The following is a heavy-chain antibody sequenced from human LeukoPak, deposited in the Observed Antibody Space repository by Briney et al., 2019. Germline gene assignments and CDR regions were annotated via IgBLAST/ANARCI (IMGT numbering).Heavy chain of an antibody. CDR1: GFTFSSYE. D-gene: IGHD1-26*01. CDR3: ASVGGATPFDY. V-gene: IGHV3-48*03. Sequence: GGSLRLSCAASGFTFSSYEMNWVRQAPGKGLEWVAYISSSGSTIYRADSVKGRFTISRDNAKNSLYLQMNSLRAEDTAVYYCASVGGATPFDYWGQGTLVTVSS. J-gene: IGHJ4*02. CDR2: ISSSGSTI.